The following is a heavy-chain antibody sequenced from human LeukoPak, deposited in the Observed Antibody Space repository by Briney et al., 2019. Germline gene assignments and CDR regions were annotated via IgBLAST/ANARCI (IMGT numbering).Heavy chain of an antibody. J-gene: IGHJ6*03. D-gene: IGHD5-12*01. CDR1: GGSFSGYY. CDR2: INHSGST. Sequence: SETLSLTCAVYGGSFSGYYWSWIRQPPGKGLEWIGEINHSGSTNYNPSLKSRVTISVDTPKNQFSLKLSSVTAADTAVYYCARTTEGYAGGPGYSYYYYMDVWGKGTTVTISS. CDR3: ARTTEGYAGGPGYSYYYYMDV. V-gene: IGHV4-34*01.